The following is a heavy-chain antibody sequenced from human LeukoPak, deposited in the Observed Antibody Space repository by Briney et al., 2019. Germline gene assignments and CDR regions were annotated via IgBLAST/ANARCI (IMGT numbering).Heavy chain of an antibody. CDR3: ARAVRAATNYYYGMDV. CDR2: INHSGST. D-gene: IGHD2-15*01. Sequence: SETLSLTCAVYGGSFSGYYWSWIRQPPGKGLEWIGEINHSGSTNYDPSLKRRVTISVDTSKNQFSLKLSSVTAADTAVYYCARAVRAATNYYYGMDVWGQGTTVTVSS. J-gene: IGHJ6*02. V-gene: IGHV4-34*01. CDR1: GGSFSGYY.